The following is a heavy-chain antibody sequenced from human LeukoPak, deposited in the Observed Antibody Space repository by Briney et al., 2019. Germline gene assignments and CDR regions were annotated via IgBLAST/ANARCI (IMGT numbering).Heavy chain of an antibody. J-gene: IGHJ4*02. CDR1: GFTFDDYA. D-gene: IGHD6-19*01. Sequence: GGSLRLSCAASGFTFDDYAMHWVRQAPGKGLEWVSGISWNSGSIGYADSVKGRFTISRDNAKNSLYLQMNSLRAEDTAVYYCAVYREQWLVQPPFDYWGQGTLVTVSS. CDR2: ISWNSGSI. CDR3: AVYREQWLVQPPFDY. V-gene: IGHV3-9*01.